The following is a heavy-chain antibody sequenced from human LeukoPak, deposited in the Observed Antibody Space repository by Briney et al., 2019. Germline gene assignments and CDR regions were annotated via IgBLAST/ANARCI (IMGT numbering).Heavy chain of an antibody. J-gene: IGHJ4*02. CDR3: ASTYSGSYGFDY. CDR1: GGSISSSSYY. CDR2: IYYSGST. D-gene: IGHD1-26*01. Sequence: SETLSLTCTVSGGSISSSSYYWGWIRQPPGKGLEWIGSIYYSGSTYYNPSLKSRVTISVDTPKNQFSLKLSSVTAADTAVYYCASTYSGSYGFDYWGQGTLVTVSS. V-gene: IGHV4-39*01.